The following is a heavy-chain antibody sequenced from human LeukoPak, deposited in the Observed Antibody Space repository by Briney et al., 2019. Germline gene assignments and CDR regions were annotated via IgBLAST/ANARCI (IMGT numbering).Heavy chain of an antibody. V-gene: IGHV3-23*01. D-gene: IGHD6-13*01. CDR3: AARSWPFDY. Sequence: GGSLRLSCAASGFTFISYVMNWVRQAPGKGLEWVSAISGSGDSTYYADSVKGRFTISSDNCKSTLYLQMNSLRAEDTAVYYCAARSWPFDYWGQGTLVTVPS. CDR2: ISGSGDST. CDR1: GFTFISYV. J-gene: IGHJ4*02.